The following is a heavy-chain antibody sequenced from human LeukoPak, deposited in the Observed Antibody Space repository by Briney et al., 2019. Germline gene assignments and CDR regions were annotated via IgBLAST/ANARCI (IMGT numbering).Heavy chain of an antibody. D-gene: IGHD5-12*01. CDR2: IYSSGIT. Sequence: SETLSLTCTVSGGSIYSYYWSWVRQPAGKGLEWIGRIYSSGITNYNPSLKSRVTMSVDTSNNQFSLKLSSVTAEDTAVYYCARDGYPFDSWGQGTLVTVSS. V-gene: IGHV4-4*07. CDR1: GGSIYSYY. CDR3: ARDGYPFDS. J-gene: IGHJ4*02.